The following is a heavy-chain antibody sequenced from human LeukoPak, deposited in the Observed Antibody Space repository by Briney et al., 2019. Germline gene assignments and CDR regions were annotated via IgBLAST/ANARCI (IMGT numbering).Heavy chain of an antibody. CDR2: FDPEDGET. J-gene: IGHJ4*02. CDR3: ARSPAATLFFTPNKFDY. Sequence: ASVKVSCKVSGYTLTELSMHWVRQAPGKGLEWMGGFDPEDGETIYAQKFQGRVTMTEDTSTDTAYMELSSLRSEDTAVYYCARSPAATLFFTPNKFDYWGQGTLVTVSS. D-gene: IGHD6-25*01. CDR1: GYTLTELS. V-gene: IGHV1-24*01.